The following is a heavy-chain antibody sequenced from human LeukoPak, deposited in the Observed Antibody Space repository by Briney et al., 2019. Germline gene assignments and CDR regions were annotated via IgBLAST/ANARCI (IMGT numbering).Heavy chain of an antibody. J-gene: IGHJ6*02. D-gene: IGHD3-16*01. CDR3: ARSDGDPITFGGVFYGMDV. Sequence: XGSLRLSCAASGFTFSSYAMHWVRQAPGKGLEWVAVISYDGSNKYYADSVKGRFTISRDNSKNTLYLQMNSLRAEDTAVYYCARSDGDPITFGGVFYGMDVWGQGTTVTVSS. CDR1: GFTFSSYA. CDR2: ISYDGSNK. V-gene: IGHV3-30-3*01.